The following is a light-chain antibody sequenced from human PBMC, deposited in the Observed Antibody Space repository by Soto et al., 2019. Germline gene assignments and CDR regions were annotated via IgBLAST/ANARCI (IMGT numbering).Light chain of an antibody. J-gene: IGLJ2*01. CDR2: DVN. CDR1: SSDIGGYNY. V-gene: IGLV2-14*01. Sequence: QSALTQPASVSGSPGQSITISCTGSSSDIGGYNYVSWYQQHPGKAPKVMIYDVNNRPSGVSNRFSGSKSGNTASLTISGLQAEDEADYDCSSYINTSLVFGGGTKVTVL. CDR3: SSYINTSLV.